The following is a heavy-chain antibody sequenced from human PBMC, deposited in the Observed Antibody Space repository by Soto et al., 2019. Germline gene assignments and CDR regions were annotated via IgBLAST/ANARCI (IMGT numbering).Heavy chain of an antibody. Sequence: QVQLQESGPGLVKPSETLSLTCTVSGGSISSYYWSWIRQPPGKGLEWIGYIYYSGSTNYNPSLKSRVTISVDTSKNQSSLKLSSVTAADTAVYYCARRRGDIVLTPYYYYYMDVWGKGTTVTVSS. J-gene: IGHJ6*03. V-gene: IGHV4-59*08. CDR1: GGSISSYY. CDR2: IYYSGST. CDR3: ARRRGDIVLTPYYYYYMDV. D-gene: IGHD2-8*01.